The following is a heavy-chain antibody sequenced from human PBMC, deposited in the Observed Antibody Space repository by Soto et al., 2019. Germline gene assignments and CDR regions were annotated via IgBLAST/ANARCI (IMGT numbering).Heavy chain of an antibody. CDR2: ISPYSENT. CDR3: ARDSYFDNSGYYYDY. CDR1: NYTFTTYG. J-gene: IGHJ4*02. Sequence: GAPVKVSCKASNYTFTTYGISWVRQAPGQGLEWMGWISPYSENTNYARKFQDRVTLTTDTSTNTAYMELKSLRSDDTAVYFCARDSYFDNSGYYYDYWGQGTLVTVSS. D-gene: IGHD3-22*01. V-gene: IGHV1-18*01.